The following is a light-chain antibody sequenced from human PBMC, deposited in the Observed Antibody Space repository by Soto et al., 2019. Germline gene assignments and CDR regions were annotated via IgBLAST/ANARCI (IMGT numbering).Light chain of an antibody. V-gene: IGKV3-11*01. Sequence: EIVLTQSPATLSLSPGERATLSCRASQSVSSYLAWYQQKPGQAPRLLIYDASNRATSIAARFSGSGSGTDFTLTISSLEPEDFAVYYCQQRSNWPPITVGQGTRLEIK. CDR3: QQRSNWPPIT. CDR2: DAS. J-gene: IGKJ5*01. CDR1: QSVSSY.